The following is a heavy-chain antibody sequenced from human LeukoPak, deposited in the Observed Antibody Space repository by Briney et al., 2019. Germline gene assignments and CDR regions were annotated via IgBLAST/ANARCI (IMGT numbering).Heavy chain of an antibody. CDR3: AELGITMIGGV. CDR1: GFTFSSYS. Sequence: GGSLRLSCAASGFTFSSYSKNWDRQAPGKWLEWLSCISSRRSTLYYADSVKARYTISRDQAQNSRYLQMKNVICYEHAHHYCAELGITMIGGVWGKGTTVTISS. D-gene: IGHD3-10*02. J-gene: IGHJ6*04. CDR2: ISSRRSTL. V-gene: IGHV3-48*01.